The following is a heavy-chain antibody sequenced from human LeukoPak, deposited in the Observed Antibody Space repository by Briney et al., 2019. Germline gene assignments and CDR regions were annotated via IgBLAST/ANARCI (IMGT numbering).Heavy chain of an antibody. CDR3: ARDSYGMDV. Sequence: GGSLRLSCAASGVTLITYAMHWVRQAPGRGLEWVAFVSYDGSNKYYADSVKGRFTISRDNSKNTLCLQMNSLRPEDTAVYYCARDSYGMDVWGQGTTVTVSS. CDR2: VSYDGSNK. CDR1: GVTLITYA. V-gene: IGHV3-30-3*01. J-gene: IGHJ6*02.